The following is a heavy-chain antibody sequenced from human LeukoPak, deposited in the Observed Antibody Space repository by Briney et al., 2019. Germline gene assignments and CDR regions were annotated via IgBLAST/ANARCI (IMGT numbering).Heavy chain of an antibody. J-gene: IGHJ4*02. V-gene: IGHV4-59*08. CDR3: ARHRSDGTYPLDY. D-gene: IGHD1-26*01. CDR2: IYSSGST. Sequence: SETLSLTCSVSGGSITSYYWSWFRQPPGKGLEWIGHIYSSGSTTYSPSLKSRVTMSVDMSKNQFSLKLTSVTAADTAVYYCARHRSDGTYPLDYWGQGALVTVSS. CDR1: GGSITSYY.